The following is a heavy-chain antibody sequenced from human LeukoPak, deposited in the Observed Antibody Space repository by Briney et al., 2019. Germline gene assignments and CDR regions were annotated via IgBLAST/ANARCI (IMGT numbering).Heavy chain of an antibody. CDR1: GFTSSNYA. J-gene: IGHJ4*02. Sequence: GGSLRLSCAASGFTSSNYAMSWVRQAPGKGLEWVSTISGSGDRTYYADSVKGRFTISRDNSKNTLFLHMNSLRAEDTAVYSCAKGYYGSGSYGWFDYWGQGTLVTVSS. CDR2: ISGSGDRT. V-gene: IGHV3-23*01. CDR3: AKGYYGSGSYGWFDY. D-gene: IGHD3-10*01.